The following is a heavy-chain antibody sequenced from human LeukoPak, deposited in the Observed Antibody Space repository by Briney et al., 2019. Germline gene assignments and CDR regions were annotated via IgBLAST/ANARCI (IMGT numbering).Heavy chain of an antibody. CDR2: IKRDGSAR. CDR3: AREPPFDDGEVLADY. Sequence: PGGSLRLSCAASGFTFSSYAMSWVRQAPGKGLEWVANIKRDGSARYYVDSVRGRFTISRDNAKNSLYLQMNSLRAEDTAVYYCAREPPFDDGEVLADYWGQGTLVTVSS. CDR1: GFTFSSYA. D-gene: IGHD4-17*01. J-gene: IGHJ4*02. V-gene: IGHV3-7*01.